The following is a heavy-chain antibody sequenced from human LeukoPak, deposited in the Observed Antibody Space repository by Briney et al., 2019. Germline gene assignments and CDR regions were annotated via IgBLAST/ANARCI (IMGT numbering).Heavy chain of an antibody. D-gene: IGHD2-15*01. J-gene: IGHJ1*01. CDR2: IQYVGSNK. CDR3: ARRTPGYCSGGSCYGFQH. V-gene: IGHV3-30*19. Sequence: GGSLRLSCAASGFTFSSYGMHWVRPAAGKGLEGVAVIQYVGSNKYYADSVKGRLTISTDNSKNTLYLQMNSLRVEDTAVYYCARRTPGYCSGGSCYGFQHWGQSTLVTVSS. CDR1: GFTFSSYG.